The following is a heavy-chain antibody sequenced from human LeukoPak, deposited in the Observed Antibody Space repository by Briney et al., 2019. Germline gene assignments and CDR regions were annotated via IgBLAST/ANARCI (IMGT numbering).Heavy chain of an antibody. V-gene: IGHV3-7*03. Sequence: GGSLRLSCAASGFIFSSYWMSWVRQAPGKGLEWVANIKQDGSEKYYVDSVKGRFTISRDNAKNSLYLQMNSLRAEDTAVYYCARGNTIFGVVTDFDYWGQGTLVTVSS. J-gene: IGHJ4*02. CDR1: GFIFSSYW. D-gene: IGHD3-3*01. CDR3: ARGNTIFGVVTDFDY. CDR2: IKQDGSEK.